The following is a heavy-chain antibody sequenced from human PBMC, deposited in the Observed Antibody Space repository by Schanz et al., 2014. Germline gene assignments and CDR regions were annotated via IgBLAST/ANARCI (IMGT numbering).Heavy chain of an antibody. Sequence: QVQLVQSGAEVKKPGPSVKVSCKASGGTFSSFGINWVRQAPGQGLEWMGRIIPSLGLAKYEQKFQDKVTITADTSTTTAYMELSGLRSEDTAVYYCARGPLGTSPWGQGTLVTVSS. D-gene: IGHD5-12*01. CDR3: ARGPLGTSP. CDR1: GGTFSSFG. J-gene: IGHJ5*02. CDR2: IIPSLGLA. V-gene: IGHV1-69*04.